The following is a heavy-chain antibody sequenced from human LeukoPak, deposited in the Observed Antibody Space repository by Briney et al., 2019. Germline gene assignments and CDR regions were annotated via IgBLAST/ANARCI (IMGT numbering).Heavy chain of an antibody. J-gene: IGHJ4*02. V-gene: IGHV4-39*01. CDR1: GGSIGSSTYY. Sequence: SETLSLTCTVSGGSIGSSTYYWAWIRQPPGKGLEWIGNIYYSGSTYYNASLSSRVTISVDTSKNQLSLKLSSVTAADTAVFYCARLYGGYVGYFANWGQGALVTVSS. CDR2: IYYSGST. CDR3: ARLYGGYVGYFAN. D-gene: IGHD5-12*01.